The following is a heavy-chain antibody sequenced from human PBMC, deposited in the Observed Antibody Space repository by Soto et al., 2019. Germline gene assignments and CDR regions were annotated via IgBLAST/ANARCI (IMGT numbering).Heavy chain of an antibody. CDR3: GRDLATKGFVQH. D-gene: IGHD3-16*01. CDR2: ISYDGSNN. J-gene: IGHJ1*01. V-gene: IGHV3-30-3*01. Sequence: QVQLVESGGGVVQPGRSLRLSCAVSGFTFRSYAMHWVRQAPGKGLEWVAVISYDGSNNYDADSVKGRFTISRDNSKNTLYLQMNRLRAEDTAVYYCGRDLATKGFVQHWGQGTLVTVSS. CDR1: GFTFRSYA.